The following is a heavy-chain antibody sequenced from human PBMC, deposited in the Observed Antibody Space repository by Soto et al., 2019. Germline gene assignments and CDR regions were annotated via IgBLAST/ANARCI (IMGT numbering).Heavy chain of an antibody. J-gene: IGHJ6*02. CDR3: ARQGRYDYYYSMDV. Sequence: SETLSLTCTVSGGSISSSSYYWGWIRQPPGKGLEWIGSIYYSGSTYYNPSLKSRVTISVDTSKNQFSLKLSSVTAADTAVYYCARQGRYDYYYSMDVWGQGTTVTVS. V-gene: IGHV4-39*01. CDR2: IYYSGST. CDR1: GGSISSSSYY. D-gene: IGHD3-16*01.